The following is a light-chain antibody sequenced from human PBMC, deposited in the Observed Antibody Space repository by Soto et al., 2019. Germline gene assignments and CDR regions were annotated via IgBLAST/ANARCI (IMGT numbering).Light chain of an antibody. Sequence: SYELTQPSSVSVSPGQTARITCSGDVLAKKYARWFQQKPGQAPVVVIYKDSERPSGIPERFSGYSSGTTVTLTISGAQVEDEADYYCSSAADNNLVFGGGTKLTVL. CDR1: VLAKKY. J-gene: IGLJ3*02. CDR2: KDS. CDR3: SSAADNNLV. V-gene: IGLV3-27*01.